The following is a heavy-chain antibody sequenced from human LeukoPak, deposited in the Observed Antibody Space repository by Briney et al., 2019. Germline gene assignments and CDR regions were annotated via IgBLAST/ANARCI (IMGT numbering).Heavy chain of an antibody. CDR3: ARGVSSGYYYHY. CDR2: IYNGGCT. CDR1: RLTLHRNY. D-gene: IGHD3-22*01. Sequence: PGGSVPLSRPASRLTLHRNYMSWVRQAPGKGLAGVAVIYNGGCTYYAHSVKGRLTIPRDNSQNPLFPQVNNLRAEDTAVYYCARGVSSGYYYHYWGRGSLVTVSS. J-gene: IGHJ4*02. V-gene: IGHV3-53*01.